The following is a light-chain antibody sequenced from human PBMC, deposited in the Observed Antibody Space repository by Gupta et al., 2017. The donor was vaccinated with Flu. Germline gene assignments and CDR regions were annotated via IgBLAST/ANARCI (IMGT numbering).Light chain of an antibody. V-gene: IGKV3-11*01. Sequence: ATLSLSPGERATLSCRASRSVSSYLAWYQQKPGQAPRLLIYDASNRATGIPARFSGSGSGTDFTLTISSLEPEDVAVYYCQQRSNWPPWTFGQGTKVEIK. CDR2: DAS. CDR3: QQRSNWPPWT. J-gene: IGKJ1*01. CDR1: RSVSSY.